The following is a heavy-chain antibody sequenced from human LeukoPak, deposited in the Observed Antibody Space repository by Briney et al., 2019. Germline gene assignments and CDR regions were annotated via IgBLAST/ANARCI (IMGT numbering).Heavy chain of an antibody. CDR2: IYTSGST. V-gene: IGHV4-4*07. CDR1: GGSITDYY. J-gene: IGHJ5*02. D-gene: IGHD2-2*01. Sequence: PSETLSLTCTVSGGSITDYYWSWIRQPAGKGLEWIGRIYTSGSTNYNPSLKSRVTMSVDKSKNQFSLKLRSVTAADTAVYFCARDSCRSASCYNNRFDPWGQGTLVTVSS. CDR3: ARDSCRSASCYNNRFDP.